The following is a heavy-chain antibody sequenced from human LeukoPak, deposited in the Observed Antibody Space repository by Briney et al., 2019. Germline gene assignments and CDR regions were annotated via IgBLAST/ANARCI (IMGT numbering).Heavy chain of an antibody. J-gene: IGHJ4*02. Sequence: GGSLRLSCAVSGFNVRTNYMSWVRQAPGKGLEWVSVIFRDGSTYYGDSVRGRFSISRDNSKNMVFLQMNNLRAEDTAVYFCARDFFDFWGGSWVWGQGTLVAVSS. CDR2: IFRDGST. CDR1: GFNVRTNY. CDR3: ARDFFDFWGGSWV. V-gene: IGHV3-53*01. D-gene: IGHD3-3*01.